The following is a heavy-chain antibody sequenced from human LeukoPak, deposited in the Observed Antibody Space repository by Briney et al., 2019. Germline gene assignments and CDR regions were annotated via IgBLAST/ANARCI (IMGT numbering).Heavy chain of an antibody. J-gene: IGHJ4*02. Sequence: GGSLRLSCAVSGFNVRTNYMSWVRQAPGKGLEWVSVIFRDGSTYYGDSVRGRFSISRDNSKNMVFLQMNNLRAEDTAVYFCARDFFDFWGGSWVWGQGTLVAVSS. CDR2: IFRDGST. CDR1: GFNVRTNY. CDR3: ARDFFDFWGGSWV. V-gene: IGHV3-53*01. D-gene: IGHD3-3*01.